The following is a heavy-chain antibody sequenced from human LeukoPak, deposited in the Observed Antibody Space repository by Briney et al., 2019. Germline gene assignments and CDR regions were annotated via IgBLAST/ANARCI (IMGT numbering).Heavy chain of an antibody. CDR3: ARGSGCSGGSCYFPY. Sequence: SETLSLTCAVYGGSFSGYYWSWIRQPPGKGLEWIGEINHSGSTNYNPSLKSRVTISVDTSKNQFSLKLSSVTAADTAVYYCARGSGCSGGSCYFPYWGQGTLVTVSS. CDR2: INHSGST. J-gene: IGHJ4*02. CDR1: GGSFSGYY. V-gene: IGHV4-34*01. D-gene: IGHD2-15*01.